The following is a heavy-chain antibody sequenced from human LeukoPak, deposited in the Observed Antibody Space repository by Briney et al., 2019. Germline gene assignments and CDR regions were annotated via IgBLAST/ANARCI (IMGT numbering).Heavy chain of an antibody. CDR1: GFTFSSYA. D-gene: IGHD3-22*01. CDR3: AKDGDYYDSSGYYYSFDY. J-gene: IGHJ4*02. Sequence: GGSLRLSCAASGFTFSSYAMSWVRQAPGKGLEWVSAISGSGGSTYYADSVKGRFTISRDNPKNTLYLQMNSLRAEDTAVYYCAKDGDYYDSSGYYYSFDYWGQGTLVTVSS. CDR2: ISGSGGST. V-gene: IGHV3-23*01.